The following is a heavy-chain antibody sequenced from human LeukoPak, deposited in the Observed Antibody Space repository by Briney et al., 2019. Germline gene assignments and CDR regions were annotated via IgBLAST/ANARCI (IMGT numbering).Heavy chain of an antibody. CDR1: GGTFSSYA. V-gene: IGHV1-69*05. D-gene: IGHD6-13*01. CDR3: ARARKRYSSSWYFDY. CDR2: IIPIFGTA. Sequence: SVKASCKASGGTFSSYAISWVRQAPGQGLEWMGRIIPIFGTANYAQKFQGRVTITTDESTSTAYMELSSLRSEDTAVYYCARARKRYSSSWYFDYWGQGTLVTVSS. J-gene: IGHJ4*02.